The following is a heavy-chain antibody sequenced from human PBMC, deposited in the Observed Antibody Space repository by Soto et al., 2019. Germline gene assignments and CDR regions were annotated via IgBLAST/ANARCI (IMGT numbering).Heavy chain of an antibody. CDR2: ISSDGSSK. CDR3: ARDFVVAANSDY. Sequence: GGSLRLSCAASVFTFTDHAIHWVRQAPGRGLEWVALISSDGSSKYFADSVKGRFTVSRDNAKNSLYLQMNSLRDEDTAVYYCARDFVVAANSDYWGQGTLVTVS. D-gene: IGHD2-15*01. V-gene: IGHV3-30-3*01. J-gene: IGHJ4*02. CDR1: VFTFTDHA.